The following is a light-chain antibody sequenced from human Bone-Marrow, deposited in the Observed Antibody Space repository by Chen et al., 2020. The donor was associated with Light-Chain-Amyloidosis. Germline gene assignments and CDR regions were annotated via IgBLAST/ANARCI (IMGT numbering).Light chain of an antibody. CDR3: QSNRSSSQGV. J-gene: IGLJ3*02. Sequence: NFMLTQPHSVSESPGTTVIISCTRSSGSIATNYVQWYQQRPGSSPTTVIYEDDQRPSGVPDRVSGSIDRSSNTASLTISGLKTEDEADYYYQSNRSSSQGVFGGGTKLTVL. V-gene: IGLV6-57*01. CDR2: EDD. CDR1: SGSIATNY.